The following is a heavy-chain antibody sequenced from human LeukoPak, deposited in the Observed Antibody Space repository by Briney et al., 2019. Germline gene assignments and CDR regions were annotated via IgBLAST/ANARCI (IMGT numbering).Heavy chain of an antibody. V-gene: IGHV3-30-3*01. J-gene: IGHJ4*02. CDR2: ISYDGSNK. Sequence: GGSLRLTCAASGFTFSSYAMHWVRQAPGKGLEWVAVISYDGSNKYYADSVKGRFTISRDNSKNTLYLQMNSLRAEDTAVYYCARVRDNAFGSTSHAGYYFDYWGQGTLVTVSS. CDR3: ARVRDNAFGSTSHAGYYFDY. D-gene: IGHD2-2*01. CDR1: GFTFSSYA.